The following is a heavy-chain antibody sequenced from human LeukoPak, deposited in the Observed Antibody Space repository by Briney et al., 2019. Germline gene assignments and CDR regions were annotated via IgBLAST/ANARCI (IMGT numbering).Heavy chain of an antibody. D-gene: IGHD5-12*01. J-gene: IGHJ4*02. CDR3: ARKQWLRLRFDY. Sequence: SETLSLTCAVYGGSFRGYYWSWIRQPPGKGPEWIGEINHSGSTNYNPSLKSRVTISVDTSKNQFSLKLSSVTAADTAVYYCARKQWLRLRFDYWGQGTLVTVSS. CDR2: INHSGST. CDR1: GGSFRGYY. V-gene: IGHV4-34*01.